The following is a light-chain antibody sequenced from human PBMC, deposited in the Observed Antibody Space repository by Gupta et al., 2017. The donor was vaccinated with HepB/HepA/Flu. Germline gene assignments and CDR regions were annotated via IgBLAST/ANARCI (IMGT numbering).Light chain of an antibody. J-gene: IGLJ1*01. V-gene: IGLV3-9*01. CDR2: RDG. Sequence: SYELTQPHSISVALGQTARIICGGNKIGNKNVHWYQQKPGQAPILIIYRDGNRPSGIPERYSGSNSGNTATLTISSAQAGDESYFYCQVWDSSTAVFGTGTKVTVL. CDR3: QVWDSSTAV. CDR1: KIGNKN.